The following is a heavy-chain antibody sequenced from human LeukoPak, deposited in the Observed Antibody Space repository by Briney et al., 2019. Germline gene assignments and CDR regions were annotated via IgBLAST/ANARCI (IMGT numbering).Heavy chain of an antibody. D-gene: IGHD3-3*01. CDR2: ISGSGGST. V-gene: IGHV3-23*01. Sequence: PGGSLRLSCAASGFTFSSYATSWVRQAPGKGLEWVSAISGSGGSTYYADSVKGRFTISRDNSKNTLYLQMNSLRAEDTAVYYCAKGTIFGVVIMYFDYWGQGTLVTVSS. CDR3: AKGTIFGVVIMYFDY. CDR1: GFTFSSYA. J-gene: IGHJ4*02.